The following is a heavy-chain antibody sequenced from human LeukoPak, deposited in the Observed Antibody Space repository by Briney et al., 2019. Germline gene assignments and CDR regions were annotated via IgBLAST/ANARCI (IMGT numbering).Heavy chain of an antibody. V-gene: IGHV3-30*18. CDR3: AKDSAPYDSSGYCLDY. CDR2: ISYDGSNK. J-gene: IGHJ4*02. Sequence: GGSLRLSCAASGFTFSSYGMHWVRQAPGKGLEWVAVISYDGSNKYYADSVKGRFTTSRDNSKNTLYLQMNSLRAEDTAVYYCAKDSAPYDSSGYCLDYWGQGTLVTVSS. CDR1: GFTFSSYG. D-gene: IGHD3-22*01.